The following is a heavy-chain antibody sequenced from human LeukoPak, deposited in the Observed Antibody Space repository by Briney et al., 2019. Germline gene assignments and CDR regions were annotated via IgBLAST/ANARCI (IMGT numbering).Heavy chain of an antibody. V-gene: IGHV3-64*04. CDR2: ISSNRGST. CDR1: GFTFKYYA. J-gene: IGHJ4*02. D-gene: IGHD1-1*01. Sequence: HPGESLTLSGSASGFTFKYYAMHWDRPAPGNGLEYVSAISSNRGSTYYADSVKGRFTISRDNSKNTLYLQMSSLKTEDTAVYYGASHANVWLLGNRGQGTLVTVSS. CDR3: ASHANVWLLGN.